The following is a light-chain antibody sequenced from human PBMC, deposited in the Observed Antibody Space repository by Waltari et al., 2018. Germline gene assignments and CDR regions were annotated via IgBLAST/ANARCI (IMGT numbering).Light chain of an antibody. V-gene: IGLV2-14*01. CDR1: SSDVGGYNY. CDR3: SSYTSSSTWV. J-gene: IGLJ1*01. CDR2: GFS. Sequence: QSALTQPASVSGSPGQSITISCPGTSSDVGGYNYASWYQQHPGKSPILLIYGFSNXXXXXXXXXSASKSGNTASLTISGLQAEDEADYYCSSYTSSSTWVFGTGTKVTVL.